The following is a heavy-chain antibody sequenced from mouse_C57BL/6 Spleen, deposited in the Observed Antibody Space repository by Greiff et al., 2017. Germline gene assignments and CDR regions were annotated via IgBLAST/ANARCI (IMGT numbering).Heavy chain of an antibody. CDR1: GYSITSGYD. CDR2: ISYSGST. J-gene: IGHJ1*03. D-gene: IGHD2-4*01. Sequence: VQLQQSGPGMVKPSQSLSLTCTVTGYSITSGYDWHWIRHSPGNKLEWMGYISYSGSTNYNPSLKSRISITHDTSKNHFFLKLNSVTTEDTATYYCARRLRIGYFDVWGTGTTVTVSS. CDR3: ARRLRIGYFDV. V-gene: IGHV3-1*01.